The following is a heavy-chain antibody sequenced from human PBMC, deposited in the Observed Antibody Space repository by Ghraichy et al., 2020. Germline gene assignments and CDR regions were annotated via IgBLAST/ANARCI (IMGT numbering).Heavy chain of an antibody. Sequence: SETLSLTCAVSGASISAGYWWTWVRQPPGEGLEWIAEIHHSGTTNYNPSLKSRVTMSVDKSKDQFSLELSSVTAADSAVYYCASHAAILRYGMDVWGQGTTVTVSS. CDR2: IHHSGTT. CDR3: ASHAAILRYGMDV. CDR1: GASISAGYW. V-gene: IGHV4-4*02. J-gene: IGHJ6*02. D-gene: IGHD2-2*01.